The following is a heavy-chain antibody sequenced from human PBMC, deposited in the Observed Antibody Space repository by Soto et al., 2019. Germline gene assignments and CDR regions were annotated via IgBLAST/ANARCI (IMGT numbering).Heavy chain of an antibody. J-gene: IGHJ3*02. D-gene: IGHD3-22*01. CDR2: ISGSGGRT. CDR1: GFTFSSYA. Sequence: EVQLLESGGGLVQPGGSLRLSCAASGFTFSSYAMAWVRQAPGKGLKWVSVISGSGGRTYSADSVKGRFTISRDDSKNTVYLQMNSLRAQDTAVYYCAKVVGYGGYRDAFDIWGQGTMVTVSS. V-gene: IGHV3-23*01. CDR3: AKVVGYGGYRDAFDI.